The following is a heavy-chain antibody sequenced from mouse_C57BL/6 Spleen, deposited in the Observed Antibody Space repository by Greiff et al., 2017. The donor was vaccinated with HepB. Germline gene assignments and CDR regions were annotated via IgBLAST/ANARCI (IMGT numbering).Heavy chain of an antibody. V-gene: IGHV5-6*01. CDR1: GFTFSSYG. CDR3: ARHGSTMITTRVYYAMDY. Sequence: EVKLVESGGDLVKPGGSLKLSCAASGFTFSSYGMSWVRQTPDKRLEWVATISSGGSYTYYPDSVKGRFTLSRDNAKNTLYLQMSSLKSEDTAMYYCARHGSTMITTRVYYAMDYWGQGTSVTVSS. J-gene: IGHJ4*01. CDR2: ISSGGSYT. D-gene: IGHD2-4*01.